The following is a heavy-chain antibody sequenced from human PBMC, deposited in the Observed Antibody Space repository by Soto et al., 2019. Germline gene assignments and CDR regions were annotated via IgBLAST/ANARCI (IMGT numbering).Heavy chain of an antibody. CDR2: IKQDGSEK. J-gene: IGHJ2*01. D-gene: IGHD3-16*01. CDR3: ARGGRGVRGNWYFDL. Sequence: GGSLRLSCAASGFIFSNYWMTWVRQAPGKGLDWVATIKQDGSEKYYLDSVKGRVTVSRDNAKASLDLHMDSLRAEDTAVSYCARGGRGVRGNWYFDLWGRGTLVTVSS. CDR1: GFIFSNYW. V-gene: IGHV3-7*03.